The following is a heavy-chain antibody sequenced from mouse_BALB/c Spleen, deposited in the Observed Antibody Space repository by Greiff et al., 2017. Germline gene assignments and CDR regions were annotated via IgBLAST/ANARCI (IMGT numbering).Heavy chain of an antibody. D-gene: IGHD2-3*01. J-gene: IGHJ4*01. CDR2: ISSGSSTI. Sequence: EVHLVASGGGLVQPGGSRKLSCAASGFTFSSFGMHWVRQAPEKGLEWVAYISSGSSTIYYADTVKGRFTISRDNPKNTLFLQMTSLRSEDTAMYYCARGGYYIYYAMDYWGQGTSVTVSS. CDR3: ARGGYYIYYAMDY. CDR1: GFTFSSFG. V-gene: IGHV5-17*02.